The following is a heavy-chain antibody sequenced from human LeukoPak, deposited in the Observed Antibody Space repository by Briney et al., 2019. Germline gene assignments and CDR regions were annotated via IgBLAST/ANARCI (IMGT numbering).Heavy chain of an antibody. V-gene: IGHV3-23*01. CDR3: AKVQDYGDYVWYFDY. D-gene: IGHD4-17*01. CDR2: ISGSGGST. Sequence: PGGSLRLSCAASGLTFSSYAMSWVRQAPGKGLEWVSAISGSGGSTYYADSAKGRFTISRDNSKNTLYLQMNSLRAEDTAVYYCAKVQDYGDYVWYFDYWGQGTLVTVSS. J-gene: IGHJ4*02. CDR1: GLTFSSYA.